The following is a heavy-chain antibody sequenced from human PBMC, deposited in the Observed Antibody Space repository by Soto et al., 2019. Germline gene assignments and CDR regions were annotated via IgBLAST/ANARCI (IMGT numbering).Heavy chain of an antibody. J-gene: IGHJ4*02. Sequence: PVASVKVSCKASGGTFSSYAISWVRQAPGQGLEWMGGIIPIFGTANYAQKFQGRVTITAGESTSTAYMELSSLRSEDTAVYYCARSGYSSGWYRRYFDYWGQGTLVTVSS. CDR3: ARSGYSSGWYRRYFDY. CDR1: GGTFSSYA. V-gene: IGHV1-69*13. D-gene: IGHD6-19*01. CDR2: IIPIFGTA.